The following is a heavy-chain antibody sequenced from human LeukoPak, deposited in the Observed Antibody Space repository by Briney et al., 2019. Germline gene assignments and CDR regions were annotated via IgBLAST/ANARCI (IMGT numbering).Heavy chain of an antibody. J-gene: IGHJ4*02. CDR1: GYTFTGYY. D-gene: IGHD3-10*01. Sequence: ASVKVSCKASGYTFTGYYMHWVRQAPGQGLEWMGWINPNSGGTNYAQKFQGRVTMTRDTSISTAYMELSRLRSDDTAVYYCARVNRFNEAWGVISFWGQGTLVTVSS. CDR2: INPNSGGT. V-gene: IGHV1-2*02. CDR3: ARVNRFNEAWGVISF.